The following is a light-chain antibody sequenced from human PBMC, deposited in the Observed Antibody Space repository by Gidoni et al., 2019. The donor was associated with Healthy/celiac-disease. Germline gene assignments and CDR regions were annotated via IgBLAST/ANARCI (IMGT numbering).Light chain of an antibody. V-gene: IGKV3-20*01. CDR2: GAS. CDR1: QSVSSSY. Sequence: IVLPQSQGTLSLSPGERATLSCRASQSVSSSYLAWYQQKPGQAPRLLIYGASSRATGIPDRFSGSGSGTDFTLTISRLEPEDFAVYYCQQYGSSPLTFGPGTKVDIK. J-gene: IGKJ3*01. CDR3: QQYGSSPLT.